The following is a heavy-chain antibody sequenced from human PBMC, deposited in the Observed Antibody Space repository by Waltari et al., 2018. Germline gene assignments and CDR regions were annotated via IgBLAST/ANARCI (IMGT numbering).Heavy chain of an antibody. CDR3: ARGVIGGSYFYFDY. D-gene: IGHD3-10*01. J-gene: IGHJ4*02. V-gene: IGHV4-38-2*01. Sequence: QVQLQESGPRLVRPSETLSVTCVVSGYSISSGYSWGWVRQAPGKGLEWIGSFYYDGRAYDNPSLTSRVTISLDTSKNYFSLKVTSLTATDTAVYYCARGVIGGSYFYFDYWGQGTLVTVSP. CDR1: GYSISSGYS. CDR2: FYYDGRA.